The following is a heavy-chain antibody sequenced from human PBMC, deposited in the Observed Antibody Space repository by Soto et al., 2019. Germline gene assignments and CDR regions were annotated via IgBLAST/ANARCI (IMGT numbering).Heavy chain of an antibody. J-gene: IGHJ4*02. D-gene: IGHD4-4*01. V-gene: IGHV3-33*01. Sequence: QVQLVESGGGVVQPGRSLRLSCAASGFTFSSYGMHWVRQAPGKGLEWVAVIWYDGSNKYYADSVKGRFTISRDNSKNTLYLQMNSLRAEDTAVYYCARELGDYSNDYGYWGQGTLVTVSS. CDR3: ARELGDYSNDYGY. CDR1: GFTFSSYG. CDR2: IWYDGSNK.